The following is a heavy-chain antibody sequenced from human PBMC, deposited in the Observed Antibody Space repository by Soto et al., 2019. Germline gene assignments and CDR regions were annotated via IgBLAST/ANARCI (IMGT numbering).Heavy chain of an antibody. J-gene: IGHJ6*03. Sequence: SETLSLTCTVSGGSISSSSYYWGWIRQPPGKGLEWIGSIYYSGSTYYNPSLKSRVTISVDTSKNQFSLKLSSVTAADTAVYYCARLLSSRQETDYYYYYYMDVWGKGTTVTVSS. CDR1: GGSISSSSYY. CDR2: IYYSGST. D-gene: IGHD2-2*01. V-gene: IGHV4-39*01. CDR3: ARLLSSRQETDYYYYYYMDV.